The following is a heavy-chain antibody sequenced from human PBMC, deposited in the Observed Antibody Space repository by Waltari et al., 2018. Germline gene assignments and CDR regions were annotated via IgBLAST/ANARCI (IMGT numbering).Heavy chain of an antibody. V-gene: IGHV4-38-2*02. Sequence: QDQLRESGPGLVERSGTLSLSCSVWGYCISTAYFWGWFRQAPGKWLEWIGSIYHSGITYYNPSLKSRVTISVDTSRNQFSLKVNSVTAADTSVYYCARGGTVTTPLDYWGQGTLVTVSS. CDR2: IYHSGIT. CDR1: GYCISTAYF. D-gene: IGHD4-17*01. J-gene: IGHJ4*02. CDR3: ARGGTVTTPLDY.